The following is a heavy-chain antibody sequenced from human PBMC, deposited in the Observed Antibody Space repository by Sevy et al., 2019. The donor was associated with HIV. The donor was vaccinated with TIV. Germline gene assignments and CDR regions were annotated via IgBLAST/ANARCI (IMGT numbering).Heavy chain of an antibody. J-gene: IGHJ4*02. CDR1: GFTVSSNY. Sequence: GGSLRLSCAASGFTVSSNYMSWVRQAPGKGLEWVSTISGSGGYTYYAESVKGRFTISRDNSNNILYLQMNSLRAEDTAVYYCEAITTAGRDYWGQRTLVTVSS. CDR3: EAITTAGRDY. CDR2: ISGSGGYT. V-gene: IGHV3-23*01. D-gene: IGHD6-13*01.